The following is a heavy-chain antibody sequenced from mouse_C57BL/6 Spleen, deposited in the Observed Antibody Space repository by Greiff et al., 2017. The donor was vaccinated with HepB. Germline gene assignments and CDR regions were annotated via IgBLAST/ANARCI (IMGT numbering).Heavy chain of an antibody. CDR3: ARRGYGYDGYFDV. CDR1: GYSFTGYY. V-gene: IGHV1-42*01. CDR2: INPSTGGT. Sequence: VQLQQSGPELVKPGASVKISCKASGYSFTGYYMNWVKQSPEKSLEWIGEINPSTGGTTYNQKFKAKATLTVDKSSSTAYMQLKSLTSEDSAVYYCARRGYGYDGYFDVWGTGTTVTVSS. D-gene: IGHD2-2*01. J-gene: IGHJ1*03.